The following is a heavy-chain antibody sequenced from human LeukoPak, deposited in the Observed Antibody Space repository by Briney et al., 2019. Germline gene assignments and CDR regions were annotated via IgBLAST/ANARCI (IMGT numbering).Heavy chain of an antibody. CDR1: GYTFTSYG. V-gene: IGHV1-18*01. CDR3: ARDLSGYDPFDY. D-gene: IGHD5-12*01. Sequence: ASVKDSCKASGYTFTSYGISWVRQAPGQGLEWMGWISAYNGNTNYAQKLQGRVTMTTDTSTSTAYMELRSLRSDDTAVYYCARDLSGYDPFDYWGQGTLVTVSS. J-gene: IGHJ4*02. CDR2: ISAYNGNT.